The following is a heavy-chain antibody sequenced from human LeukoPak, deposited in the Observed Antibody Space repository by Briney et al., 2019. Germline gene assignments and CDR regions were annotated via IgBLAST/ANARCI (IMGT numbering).Heavy chain of an antibody. V-gene: IGHV1-69*05. D-gene: IGHD7-27*01. Sequence: ASVKVSCKASGGTFSSYAISWVRQAPGQGVEWMGGIIPIFGTANYAQKFQGRVTITTDESTSTAYMELSSLRSEDTAVYYCAGRTGSDYYYYYMDVWGKGTTVTVSS. CDR3: AGRTGSDYYYYYMDV. CDR2: IIPIFGTA. J-gene: IGHJ6*03. CDR1: GGTFSSYA.